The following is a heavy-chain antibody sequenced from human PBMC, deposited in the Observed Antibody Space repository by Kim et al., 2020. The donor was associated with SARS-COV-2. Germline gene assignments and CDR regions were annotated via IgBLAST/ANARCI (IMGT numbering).Heavy chain of an antibody. CDR3: ARDLDTTPYYYGRDV. V-gene: IGHV3-11*06. J-gene: IGHJ6*02. Sequence: SVKGRFTISRDKAKNSLDLQMNSLRAEDTAVYYCARDLDTTPYYYGRDVRGQGTTVTVSS. D-gene: IGHD2-2*01.